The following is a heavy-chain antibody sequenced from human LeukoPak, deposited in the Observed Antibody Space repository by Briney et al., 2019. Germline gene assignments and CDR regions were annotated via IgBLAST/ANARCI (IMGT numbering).Heavy chain of an antibody. D-gene: IGHD3-3*01. CDR3: ARAPTTIFGVVIPYYYYYMDV. J-gene: IGHJ6*03. CDR1: GGTFSSYA. V-gene: IGHV1-69*13. CDR2: IIPIFGTA. Sequence: ASVKDSCKASGGTFSSYAISWVRQAPGQGLEWMGGIIPIFGTANYAQKFQGRVTITADESTSTAYMELSSLRSEDTAVYYCARAPTTIFGVVIPYYYYYMDVWGKGTTVTVSS.